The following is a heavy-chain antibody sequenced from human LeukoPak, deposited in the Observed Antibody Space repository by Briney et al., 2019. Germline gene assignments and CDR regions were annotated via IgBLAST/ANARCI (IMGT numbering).Heavy chain of an antibody. CDR3: AKDSSGYYGWFDP. V-gene: IGHV3-23*01. CDR2: ISGSGGST. D-gene: IGHD3-22*01. CDR1: GFTFSSYA. Sequence: GGSLRLSCAASGFTFSSYAMSWVRQAPGKGLEWVSGISGSGGSTNYADSVKGRFTISRDNSKNTLYLQMNSLRAEDTAVYYCAKDSSGYYGWFDPWGQGTLVTVSS. J-gene: IGHJ5*02.